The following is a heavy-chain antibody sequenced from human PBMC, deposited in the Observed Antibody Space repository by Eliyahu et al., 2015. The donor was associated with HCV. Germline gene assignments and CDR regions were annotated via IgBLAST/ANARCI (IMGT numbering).Heavy chain of an antibody. V-gene: IGHV3-21*01. CDR3: ARVWPRGSGIRGAFDI. J-gene: IGHJ3*02. Sequence: EVQLVESGGGLVKPGGSXXLSXAASGFPFXSYSMNWVRQAPGKGLEWVSSISSSSSYIYYADSVKGRFTISRDNAKNSLYLQMNSLRAEDTAVYYCARVWPRGSGIRGAFDIWGQGTMVTVSS. CDR2: ISSSSSYI. D-gene: IGHD3-10*01. CDR1: GFPFXSYS.